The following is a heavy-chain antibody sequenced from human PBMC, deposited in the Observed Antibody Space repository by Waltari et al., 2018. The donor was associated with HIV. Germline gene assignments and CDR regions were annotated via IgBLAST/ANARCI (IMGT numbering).Heavy chain of an antibody. J-gene: IGHJ6*02. CDR2: IRSKADGETA. V-gene: IGHV3-49*03. Sequence: HLVQSGGGFTQPGRSLRLSCAASGFIFRDYPMSWFRQAPGKGLEWVGFIRSKADGETAKYAAALEGRFTISRDDSIGIGYLQMDGLKIEDTGVYYCTKGGGKSPGLSVWGQGTTVTVSS. CDR3: TKGGGKSPGLSV. D-gene: IGHD3-16*01. CDR1: GFIFRDYP.